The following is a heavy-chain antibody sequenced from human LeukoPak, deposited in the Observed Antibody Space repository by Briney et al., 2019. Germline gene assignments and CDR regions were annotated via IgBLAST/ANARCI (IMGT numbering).Heavy chain of an antibody. CDR1: GFSFSNYA. CDR2: IVGTGGNM. D-gene: IGHD3-16*02. V-gene: IGHV3-23*01. J-gene: IGHJ4*02. CDR3: ARQIGVGELSLYPGLPDY. Sequence: PGGSLRLSCAASGFSFSNYAMSWVRQAPGKGLEWVSAIVGTGGNMYYADSVKGRFTISRDNFKSTLYLQMNSLRAEDTAVYYCARQIGVGELSLYPGLPDYWGQGTLVTVSS.